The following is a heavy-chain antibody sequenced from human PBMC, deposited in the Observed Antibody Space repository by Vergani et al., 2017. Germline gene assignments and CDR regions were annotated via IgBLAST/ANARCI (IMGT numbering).Heavy chain of an antibody. CDR3: ARERAAAGTRGWFDP. Sequence: QVQLVQSGAEVKKPGASVKVSCKASGYTFTGYYMHWVRQAPGQGLEWMGWINPNSGGTNYAKKFQGRVTMTRDTSISTAYMELSRLRSDDTAVYYCARERAAAGTRGWFDPWGQGTLVTVSS. D-gene: IGHD6-13*01. J-gene: IGHJ5*02. CDR1: GYTFTGYY. V-gene: IGHV1-2*02. CDR2: INPNSGGT.